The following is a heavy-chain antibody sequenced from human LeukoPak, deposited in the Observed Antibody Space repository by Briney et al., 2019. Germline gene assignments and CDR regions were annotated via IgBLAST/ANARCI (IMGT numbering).Heavy chain of an antibody. CDR2: IYYSGST. J-gene: IGHJ6*02. V-gene: IGHV4-59*01. CDR1: GGSISSYY. CDR3: ARVPFSSYGDSYYGMDV. Sequence: PSETLSLTCTVSGGSISSYYWSWIRQPPGKGLKWIGYIYYSGSTNYNPSLKSRVTISVDTSKNQFSLKLSSVTAADTAVYYCARVPFSSYGDSYYGMDVWGQGTTVTVSS. D-gene: IGHD4-17*01.